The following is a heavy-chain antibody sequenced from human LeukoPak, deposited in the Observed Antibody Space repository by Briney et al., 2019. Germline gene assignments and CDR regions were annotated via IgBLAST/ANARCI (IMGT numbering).Heavy chain of an antibody. D-gene: IGHD5-18*01. CDR2: INPSGGST. V-gene: IGHV1-46*01. J-gene: IGHJ3*02. Sequence: ASVRVSCKASGNTFAGYYVHWVRQAPGQGLEWMGIINPSGGSTSYAQKFQGRVTMTRDMSTSTVYMELSSLRSEDTAVYYCARDRDTARVYDAFDIWGQGTMVTVSS. CDR1: GNTFAGYY. CDR3: ARDRDTARVYDAFDI.